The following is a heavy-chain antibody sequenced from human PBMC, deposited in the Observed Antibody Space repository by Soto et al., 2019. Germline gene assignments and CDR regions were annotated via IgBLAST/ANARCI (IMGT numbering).Heavy chain of an antibody. CDR1: AYSFTGYR. D-gene: IGHD6-13*01. V-gene: IGHV5-51*01. CDR2: IYPGDSDT. CDR3: ARATGAAGHPHRYYYYGMDV. Sequence: PGESMKISSKGSAYSFTGYRIDGFRQLPCQGLERLGIIYPGDSDTRYSPSFQGQVTISADKSISTAYLQWSSLKASDTAMYYCARATGAAGHPHRYYYYGMDVWGPGTTVTVSS. J-gene: IGHJ6*02.